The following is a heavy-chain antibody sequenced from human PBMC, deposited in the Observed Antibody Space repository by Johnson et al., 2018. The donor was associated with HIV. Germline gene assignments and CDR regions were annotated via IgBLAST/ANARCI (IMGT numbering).Heavy chain of an antibody. CDR2: VYNSGPT. V-gene: IGHV3-53*01. CDR3: ARDLPWSSSWESDAFDI. Sequence: VQLVESGGGLIQPGGSLRLSCAGSGFTVSSNYMSWVRQASGKGLEWVSVVYNSGPTYYGDSVKGRFTISRDNSKNKLYLQMNSLRAEDTAVYYCARDLPWSSSWESDAFDIWGQGTMVTVSS. J-gene: IGHJ3*02. CDR1: GFTVSSNY. D-gene: IGHD6-13*01.